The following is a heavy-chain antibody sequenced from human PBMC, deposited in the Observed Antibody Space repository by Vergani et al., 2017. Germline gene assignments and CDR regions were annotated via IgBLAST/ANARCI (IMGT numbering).Heavy chain of an antibody. V-gene: IGHV1-8*01. CDR3: ARPGYGSGCYYGYYFDY. D-gene: IGHD3-10*01. CDR1: GYTFTSYD. CDR2: MNPNSGNT. J-gene: IGHJ4*02. Sequence: QVQLVQSGAEVKKPGASVKVSCKASGYTFTSYDINWVRQATGQGLEWMGWMNPNSGNTGYAQKFQGRVTMTRNTSISTAYMELSSLRSEDTAVYYCARPGYGSGCYYGYYFDYWGQGTLVTVSS.